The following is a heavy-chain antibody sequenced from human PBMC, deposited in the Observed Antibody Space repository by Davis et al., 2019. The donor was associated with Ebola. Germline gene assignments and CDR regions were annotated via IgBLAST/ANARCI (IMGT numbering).Heavy chain of an antibody. CDR1: GFTFSSYA. J-gene: IGHJ4*02. CDR2: ISGSGGST. Sequence: PGGSLRLSCTASGFTFSSYAMSWVRQAPGKGLEWVSAISGSGGSTYYADSVKGRFTISRDNSKNTLYLQMNSLRAEDTAVYYCAKVSDFGVVTPPFDYWGQGTLVTVSS. V-gene: IGHV3-23*01. CDR3: AKVSDFGVVTPPFDY. D-gene: IGHD3-3*01.